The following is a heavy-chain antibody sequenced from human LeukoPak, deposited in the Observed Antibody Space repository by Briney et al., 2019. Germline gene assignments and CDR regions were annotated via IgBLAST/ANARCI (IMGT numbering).Heavy chain of an antibody. D-gene: IGHD1-1*01. CDR2: IYYSGST. J-gene: IGHJ4*02. Sequence: PSETLSLTCTVSGGSISSSSYYWGWIRQPPGKGLEWIGSIYYSGSTYYNPSLKSRVTISVDTSKNQFSLKLSSVTAADTAVYYCAREVTRFSWRGGTGTDLFSIDYWGQGTLVTVSS. CDR3: AREVTRFSWRGGTGTDLFSIDY. CDR1: GGSISSSSYY. V-gene: IGHV4-39*07.